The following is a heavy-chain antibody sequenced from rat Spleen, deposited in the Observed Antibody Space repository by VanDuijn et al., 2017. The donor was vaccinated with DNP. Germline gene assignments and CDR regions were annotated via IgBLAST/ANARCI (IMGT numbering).Heavy chain of an antibody. CDR1: GFTFSTAW. V-gene: IGHV6-6*01. D-gene: IGHD1-2*01. J-gene: IGHJ1*01. Sequence: EVQVLESGGGLVQPGNSLKLSCATSGFTFSTAWMYWYRQFPEKRLEWVARIKAKSNNYATDYTESVKGRFTISRDHTKSTLYLQMNSLRSEDTATYYCTRDAYYSSPYFDFWGPGTMVTVSS. CDR3: TRDAYYSSPYFDF. CDR2: IKAKSNNYAT.